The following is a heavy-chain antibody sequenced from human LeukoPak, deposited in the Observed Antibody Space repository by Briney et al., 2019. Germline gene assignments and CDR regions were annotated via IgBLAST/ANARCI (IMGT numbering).Heavy chain of an antibody. J-gene: IGHJ4*02. CDR1: GGSISSSSYY. V-gene: IGHV4-39*07. D-gene: IGHD6-6*01. CDR3: ARDGTGRYSSSSPYFDY. CDR2: IYYSGST. Sequence: SETLSLTCTVSGGSISSSSYYWGWIRQPPGKGLEWIGSIYYSGSTYYNPSLKSRVTISVDTSKNQFSLKLSSVTAADTAVYYCARDGTGRYSSSSPYFDYWGQGTLVTVSS.